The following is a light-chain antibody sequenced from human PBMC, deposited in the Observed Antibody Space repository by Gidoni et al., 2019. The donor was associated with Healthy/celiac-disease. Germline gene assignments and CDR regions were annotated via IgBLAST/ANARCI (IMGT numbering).Light chain of an antibody. CDR1: QTISSY. Sequence: EFVLTQSPAILSLSPGERATLTCRASQTISSYLAWYQQKPGQAPRLLIYDASNRATGIPARFSGSGSGTDFTLTISSLEPEDFAVYFCQQRRNWPLTFXXXTKVEIK. CDR3: QQRRNWPLT. J-gene: IGKJ4*01. CDR2: DAS. V-gene: IGKV3-11*01.